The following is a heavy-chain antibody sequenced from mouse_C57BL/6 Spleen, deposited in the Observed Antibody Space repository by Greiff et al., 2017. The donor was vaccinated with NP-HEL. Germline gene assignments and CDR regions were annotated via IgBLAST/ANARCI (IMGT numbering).Heavy chain of an antibody. CDR2: INPNNGGT. V-gene: IGHV1-22*01. Sequence: VQLQQSGPELVKPGASVKMSCKASGYTFTDYNMHWVKQSHGKSLEWIGYINPNNGGTSYNQKFKGKATLTVNKSSSTAYMELRSLTSEDSAVYYCAGVDYDGGLYFDVWGTGTTVTVSS. CDR1: GYTFTDYN. J-gene: IGHJ1*03. CDR3: AGVDYDGGLYFDV. D-gene: IGHD2-4*01.